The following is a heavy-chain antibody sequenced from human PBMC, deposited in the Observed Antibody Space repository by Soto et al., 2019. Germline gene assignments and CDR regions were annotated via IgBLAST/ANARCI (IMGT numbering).Heavy chain of an antibody. V-gene: IGHV3-30*18. Sequence: PGGSLRLSCAASGFTFSSYGMHWVRQAPGKGLEWVAVISKSGSLKYDVDSVKGRFTISRDNSKNTLFLQMNSLRVEDTAVYYCAKETHSYGYGSYFDYWGQGALVTVSS. J-gene: IGHJ4*02. CDR1: GFTFSSYG. D-gene: IGHD3-16*01. CDR3: AKETHSYGYGSYFDY. CDR2: ISKSGSLK.